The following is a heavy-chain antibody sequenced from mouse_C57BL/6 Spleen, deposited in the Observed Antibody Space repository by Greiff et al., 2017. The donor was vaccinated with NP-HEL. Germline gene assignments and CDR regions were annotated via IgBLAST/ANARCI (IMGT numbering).Heavy chain of an antibody. CDR1: GFTFSSYA. D-gene: IGHD2-2*01. Sequence: EVQLVESGGGLVKPGGSLKLSCAASGFTFSSYAMSWVRQTPEKRLEWVATISDGGSYTYYPDNVKGRFTISRDNAKNNLYLQMSHLKSEDTAMYYCARDRGYEEAWFAYWGQGTLVTVSA. CDR2: ISDGGSYT. CDR3: ARDRGYEEAWFAY. V-gene: IGHV5-4*01. J-gene: IGHJ3*01.